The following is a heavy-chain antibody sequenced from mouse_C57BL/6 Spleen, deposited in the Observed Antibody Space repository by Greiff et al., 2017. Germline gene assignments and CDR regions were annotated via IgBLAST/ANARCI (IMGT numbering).Heavy chain of an antibody. CDR3: ARSGYDEAYAMDY. CDR2: IDPSDSYT. Sequence: VQLQQPGAELVRPGTSVKLSCKASGYTFTSYWMHWVKQRPGQGLEWIGVIDPSDSYTNYNQKFKGKATFTVDTSSSTAYMQLSSLTSEDSAVYYCARSGYDEAYAMDYWGQGTSVTVSS. CDR1: GYTFTSYW. V-gene: IGHV1-59*01. J-gene: IGHJ4*01. D-gene: IGHD2-2*01.